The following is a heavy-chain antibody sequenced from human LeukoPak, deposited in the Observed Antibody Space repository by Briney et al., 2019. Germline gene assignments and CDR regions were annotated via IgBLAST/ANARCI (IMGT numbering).Heavy chain of an antibody. Sequence: SETLSLTCTVSGGSISSGSYYWSWIRQPAGKGLEWIGRIYTSGSTNYNPSLKSRVTISVDTSKNQFSLKLSSVTAADTAVYYCARAAGLLTDGGYYYYMDVWGKGTTVTVSS. CDR3: ARAAGLLTDGGYYYYMDV. CDR2: IYTSGST. J-gene: IGHJ6*03. D-gene: IGHD2-15*01. CDR1: GGSISSGSYY. V-gene: IGHV4-61*02.